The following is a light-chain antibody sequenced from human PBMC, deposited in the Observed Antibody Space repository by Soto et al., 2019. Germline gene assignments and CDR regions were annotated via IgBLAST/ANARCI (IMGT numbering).Light chain of an antibody. CDR2: EVS. J-gene: IGLJ3*02. Sequence: QSALTQPPSASGSPGQSVTISCTGTSRDVGGYNYVSWYQQHPGKAPKLLISEVSKRPSGVPDRFSGSKSGNTASLSVSGLQADDEADYYCSSYAGSNNLLFGGGTKLPVL. CDR1: SRDVGGYNY. V-gene: IGLV2-8*01. CDR3: SSYAGSNNLL.